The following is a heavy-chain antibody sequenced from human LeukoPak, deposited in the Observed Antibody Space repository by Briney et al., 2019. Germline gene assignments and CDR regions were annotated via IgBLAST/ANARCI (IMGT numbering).Heavy chain of an antibody. V-gene: IGHV1-69*13. CDR1: GYTFTSYG. J-gene: IGHJ6*02. Sequence: GASVKVSCTASGYTFTSYGISWVRQAPGQGLEWMGGIIPIFGTANYAQKFQGRVTITADESTSTAYMELSSLRSEDTAVYYCARALVTGDYYGMDVWGQGTTVTVSS. CDR3: ARALVTGDYYGMDV. CDR2: IIPIFGTA. D-gene: IGHD1-20*01.